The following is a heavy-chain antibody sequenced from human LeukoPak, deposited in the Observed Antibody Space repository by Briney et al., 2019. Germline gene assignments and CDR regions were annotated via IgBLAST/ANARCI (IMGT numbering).Heavy chain of an antibody. V-gene: IGHV6-1*01. CDR1: GDSVSSNSAA. CDR2: TYYRSKWYN. Sequence: SQTLSLTCAISGDSVSSNSAAWNWIRQSPSRGLEWLGRTYYRSKWYNDYAVSVKSRITINPDTSKNQFPLQLNSVTPEDTAVYYCARDRKVGATYHYYYGMDVWGQGTTVTVSS. D-gene: IGHD1-26*01. CDR3: ARDRKVGATYHYYYGMDV. J-gene: IGHJ6*02.